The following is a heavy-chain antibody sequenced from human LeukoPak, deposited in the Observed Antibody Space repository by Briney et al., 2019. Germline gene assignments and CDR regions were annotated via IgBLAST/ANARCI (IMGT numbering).Heavy chain of an antibody. CDR2: IYGGGDT. Sequence: PGGSLRLSCAASGFSFNNNYVNWVRQAPGKGLEWVSIIYGGGDTSYADSVKGRFTISRDNSKNMVYLQMNSLRVEDTAVYYCAKESGYYHYWGQGTQVTVSS. CDR1: GFSFNNNY. V-gene: IGHV3-53*01. J-gene: IGHJ4*02. D-gene: IGHD3-3*01. CDR3: AKESGYYHY.